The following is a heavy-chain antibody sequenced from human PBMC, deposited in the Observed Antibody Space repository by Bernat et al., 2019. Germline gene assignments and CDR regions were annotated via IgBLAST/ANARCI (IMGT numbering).Heavy chain of an antibody. V-gene: IGHV6-1*01. CDR2: PYYRSKYYN. Sequence: QVQLQQSGPGLVKPSQTISLTCAISGDSVSSNRAAWNWIRQSPSRGLEWLGRPYYRSKYYNDYAVSVKSRITVNSDTSKNQFSLQLNSVTPEDTAVYYCARSIPLGYCSVGTCYSPPHYFDYWGQGTLVTVSS. CDR3: ARSIPLGYCSVGTCYSPPHYFDY. D-gene: IGHD2-15*01. J-gene: IGHJ4*02. CDR1: GDSVSSNRAA.